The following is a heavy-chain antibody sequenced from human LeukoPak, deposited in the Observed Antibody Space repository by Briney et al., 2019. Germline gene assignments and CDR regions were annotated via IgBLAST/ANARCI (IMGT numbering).Heavy chain of an antibody. CDR3: ARLIAVAGTYRGHFDY. CDR1: GGSVSSGTYY. J-gene: IGHJ4*02. Sequence: SETLSLTCTVSGGSVSSGTYYWTWIRQPPGKGLEWIGYIYYSGSTDYNPSLKSRITISLDTSKNQFSLKLSSVTAADTAVYYCARLIAVAGTYRGHFDYWGQGALVTVSS. D-gene: IGHD6-19*01. V-gene: IGHV4-61*01. CDR2: IYYSGST.